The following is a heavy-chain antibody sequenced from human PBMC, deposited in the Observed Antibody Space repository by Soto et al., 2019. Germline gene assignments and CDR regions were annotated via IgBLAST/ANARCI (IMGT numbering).Heavy chain of an antibody. J-gene: IGHJ5*02. CDR2: IYYSGST. Sequence: SETLSLTCTVAGGSISNYYLSWIRQPPGKGLEWIGYIYYSGSTNYNPSLKSRVTISVDTSKNQFSLKLSSVTAADTAVYYCARGYCSSTICYIWDNWFDPWGQGTLVTVSS. CDR3: ARGYCSSTICYIWDNWFDP. D-gene: IGHD2-2*02. V-gene: IGHV4-59*01. CDR1: GGSISNYY.